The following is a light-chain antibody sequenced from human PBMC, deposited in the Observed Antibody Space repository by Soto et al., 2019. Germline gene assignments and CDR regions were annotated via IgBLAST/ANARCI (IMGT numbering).Light chain of an antibody. CDR2: DNS. CDR3: GTWDSSLSAVV. V-gene: IGLV1-51*01. CDR1: RSNVGNNY. Sequence: QPVLTQPPSMSAAPGQKVTISCSGNRSNVGNNYVSWYQQLPGTAPKLLIYDNSERPSGIPDRFFGSKSGASAILGIIGLQTGDEADYYCGTWDSSLSAVVFGGGTKLTVL. J-gene: IGLJ2*01.